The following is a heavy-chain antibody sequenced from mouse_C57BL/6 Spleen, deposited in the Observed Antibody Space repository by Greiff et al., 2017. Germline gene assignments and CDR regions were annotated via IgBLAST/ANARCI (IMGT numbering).Heavy chain of an antibody. J-gene: IGHJ1*03. CDR1: GFNIKDDY. V-gene: IGHV14-4*01. D-gene: IGHD1-1*01. Sequence: VQLQQSGAELVRPGASVKLSCTASGFNIKDDYMHWVKQRPEQGLEWIGWIDPENGDTEYASKFQGKVTITADTSSNTAYLQLSSLTSEDAAVYYYTKYCYGNSWYFDVWGTGTTVTVSS. CDR3: TKYCYGNSWYFDV. CDR2: IDPENGDT.